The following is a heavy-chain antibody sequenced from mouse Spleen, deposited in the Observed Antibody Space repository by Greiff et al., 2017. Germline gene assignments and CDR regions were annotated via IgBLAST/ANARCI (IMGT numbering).Heavy chain of an antibody. Sequence: VQLKQSGPELVKPGASVKISCKASGYSFTGYYMNWVKQSPEKSLEWIGEINPRTGGTSYNQKFKGKATVTVDKSSSIAYMQLKSLTSEDSAVYYCARYGDYGNSLDYWGQGTSVTVSS. CDR1: GYSFTGYY. D-gene: IGHD2-13*01. J-gene: IGHJ4*01. V-gene: IGHV1-42*01. CDR2: INPRTGGT. CDR3: ARYGDYGNSLDY.